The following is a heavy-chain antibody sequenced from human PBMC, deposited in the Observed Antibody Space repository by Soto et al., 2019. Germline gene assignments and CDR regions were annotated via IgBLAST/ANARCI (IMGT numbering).Heavy chain of an antibody. CDR3: ARGVLRFLEWLSPLDY. J-gene: IGHJ4*02. D-gene: IGHD3-3*01. CDR1: GGSFSGYY. CDR2: INHSGST. Sequence: QVQLQQWGAGLLKPSETLSLTCAVYGGSFSGYYWSWIRQPPGKGLEWIGEINHSGSTNYNPSLKSRVTISVDTSKYQFSLKLSSVTAADTAVYYCARGVLRFLEWLSPLDYWGQGTLVTVSS. V-gene: IGHV4-34*01.